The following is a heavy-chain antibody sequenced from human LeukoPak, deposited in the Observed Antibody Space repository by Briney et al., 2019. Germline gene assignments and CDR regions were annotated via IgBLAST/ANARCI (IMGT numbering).Heavy chain of an antibody. J-gene: IGHJ6*03. CDR2: IIPIFGTA. CDR3: ARAPYSSSSDRYYYYYYYMDV. D-gene: IGHD6-6*01. CDR1: GGTFSSYA. Sequence: ASVKVSCKASGGTFSSYAISWVRQAPGQGLEWMGGIIPIFGTANYAQKFQGRVTITADKSTSTAYMELSSLRSEDTAVYYCARAPYSSSSDRYYYYYYYMDVWGKGTTVTVSS. V-gene: IGHV1-69*06.